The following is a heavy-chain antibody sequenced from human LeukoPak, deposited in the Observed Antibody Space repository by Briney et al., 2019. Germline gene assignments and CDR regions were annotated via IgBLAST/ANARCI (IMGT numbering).Heavy chain of an antibody. CDR3: ATTHSSGLEY. D-gene: IGHD6-19*01. CDR2: ISYDGSNK. J-gene: IGHJ4*02. V-gene: IGHV3-30*01. Sequence: VAVISYDGSNKYYADSVKGRFTISRDNSKNTLYLQMNSLRAEDTAVYYCATTHSSGLEYWGQGTLVTVSS.